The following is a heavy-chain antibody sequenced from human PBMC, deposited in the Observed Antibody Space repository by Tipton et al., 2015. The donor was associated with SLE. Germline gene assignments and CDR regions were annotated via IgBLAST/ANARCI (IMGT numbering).Heavy chain of an antibody. D-gene: IGHD1-26*01. V-gene: IGHV3-21*01. J-gene: IGHJ4*02. CDR1: GFTFSSYW. CDR3: ARGWELLKSFDY. Sequence: SLRLSCAASGFTFSSYWMHWVRQAPGKGLEWVSSISSSSSYIYYADSVKGRFTISRDNAKNSLYLQMNSLRAEDTAVYYCARGWELLKSFDYWGQGTLVTVSS. CDR2: ISSSSSYI.